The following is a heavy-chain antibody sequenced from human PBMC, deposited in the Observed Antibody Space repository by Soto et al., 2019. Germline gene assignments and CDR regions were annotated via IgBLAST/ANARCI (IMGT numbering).Heavy chain of an antibody. Sequence: QVTLKESGPVLVKPTETLTLTCTVSGFSLSNARMGVSWIRQPPGKALEWLGHIFSNDEKSYSTSLKSRLTISKDTSKSQVVLTITNMDPVDTATYYCARIRDCSGGSCYSACFDPWGQGTLVTVSS. CDR2: IFSNDEK. CDR1: GFSLSNARMG. D-gene: IGHD2-15*01. V-gene: IGHV2-26*01. CDR3: ARIRDCSGGSCYSACFDP. J-gene: IGHJ5*02.